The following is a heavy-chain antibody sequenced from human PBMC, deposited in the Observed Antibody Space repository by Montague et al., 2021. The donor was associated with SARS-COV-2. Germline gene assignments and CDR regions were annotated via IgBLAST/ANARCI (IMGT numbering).Heavy chain of an antibody. V-gene: IGHV6-1*01. Sequence: CAISGDSDAGNDATWKWERQTPSSGLQRLVGTYYRSKRKNDYAVSVRGRVTINPDTSKNQFSLQLNSVTPEDTAIYYCTSGREGNYNVMDVWGQGTTVTVSS. D-gene: IGHD1-1*01. CDR2: TYYRSKRKN. CDR3: TSGREGNYNVMDV. J-gene: IGHJ6*02. CDR1: GDSDAGNDAT.